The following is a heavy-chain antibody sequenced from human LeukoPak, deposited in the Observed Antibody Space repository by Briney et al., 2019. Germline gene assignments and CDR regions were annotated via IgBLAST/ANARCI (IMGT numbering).Heavy chain of an antibody. J-gene: IGHJ5*02. CDR2: INPNSGDT. V-gene: IGHV1-2*02. CDR1: GYTFTDYY. D-gene: IGHD4/OR15-4a*01. CDR3: ARGQVLRVNWFDP. Sequence: GASVKVSCKASGYTFTDYYIHWVRQAPGQGLEWMGWINPNSGDTNYAQNFQGRVTMTRDTSFSTAYMELSRLTSDDTAVYFCARGQVLRVNWFDPWGQGTLVTVSS.